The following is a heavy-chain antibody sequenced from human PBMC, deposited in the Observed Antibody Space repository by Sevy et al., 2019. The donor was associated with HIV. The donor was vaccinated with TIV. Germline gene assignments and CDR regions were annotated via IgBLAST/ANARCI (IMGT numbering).Heavy chain of an antibody. CDR1: GFTFSTYA. V-gene: IGHV3-23*01. CDR2: ISGSGGST. D-gene: IGHD3-10*01. CDR3: AKDRVSGTYYTGDFDY. J-gene: IGHJ4*02. Sequence: GGSVRLSCAASGFTFSTYAMTWVRQAPGKGLEWVSVISGSGGSTYYADSVKGRFTISRDNSKNTLYLQMNSLRAEDTAVYYCAKDRVSGTYYTGDFDYWGQGTLVTVSS.